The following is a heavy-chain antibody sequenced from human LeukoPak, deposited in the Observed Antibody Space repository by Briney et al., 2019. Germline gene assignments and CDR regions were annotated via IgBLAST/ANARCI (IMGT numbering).Heavy chain of an antibody. Sequence: GGSLRLSCAASGFTFSSYSMNWVRQAPGKGLEWVSSISSSSSYIYYADSVKGRFTISRDNAKNSLYMQMYSLRAEDTAVYYCARGIEYSSSFDYWGQGTLVTVSS. D-gene: IGHD6-6*01. V-gene: IGHV3-21*01. CDR1: GFTFSSYS. CDR2: ISSSSSYI. J-gene: IGHJ4*02. CDR3: ARGIEYSSSFDY.